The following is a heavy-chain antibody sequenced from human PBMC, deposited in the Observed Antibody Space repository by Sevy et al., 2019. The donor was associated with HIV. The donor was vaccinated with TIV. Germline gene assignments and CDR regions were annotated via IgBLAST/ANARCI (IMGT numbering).Heavy chain of an antibody. CDR1: GFTLSNYW. CDR2: IKQDGSDK. Sequence: GGSLRLSCTASGFTLSNYWMSWVRQAPGKGLEWVANIKQDGSDKYYVDSVKGRFTISRDNAKNSLYLQMNSLRAEDTAVYYCARDLFSGSYYENYWGQGTLVTVSS. D-gene: IGHD1-26*01. CDR3: ARDLFSGSYYENY. J-gene: IGHJ4*02. V-gene: IGHV3-7*01.